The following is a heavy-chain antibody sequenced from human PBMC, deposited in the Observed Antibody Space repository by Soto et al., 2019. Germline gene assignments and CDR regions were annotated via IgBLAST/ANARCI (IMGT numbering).Heavy chain of an antibody. CDR1: GYTFTSYG. D-gene: IGHD3-22*01. CDR3: VRDEDYYEIRGGPSSDYFDY. CDR2: ISAYNGNT. J-gene: IGHJ4*02. V-gene: IGHV1-18*01. Sequence: GASVKVSCKASGYTFTSYGISWMRQAPGQGLEWMGWISAYNGNTNYAQKLQGRVTITRDTSASTAYMELSSLRSEDTAVYYCVRDEDYYEIRGGPSSDYFDYWGQGTLVTVSS.